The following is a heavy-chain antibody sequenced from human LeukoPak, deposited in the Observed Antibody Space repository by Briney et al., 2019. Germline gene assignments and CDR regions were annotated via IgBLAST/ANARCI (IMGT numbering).Heavy chain of an antibody. D-gene: IGHD4-11*01. J-gene: IGHJ4*02. V-gene: IGHV1-69*04. CDR2: IIPILGIA. CDR3: ARDRYSNYALDY. Sequence: SVKVSCQASGGTFSSYTISWVRQAPGQGLEWMGRIIPILGIANYAQKFQGRVTITADKSTSTAYMELSSLRSEDTAVYYCARDRYSNYALDYWGQGTLVTVSS. CDR1: GGTFSSYT.